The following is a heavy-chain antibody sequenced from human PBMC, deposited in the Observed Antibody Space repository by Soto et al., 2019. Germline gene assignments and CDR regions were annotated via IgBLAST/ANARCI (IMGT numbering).Heavy chain of an antibody. CDR2: MNPTSGNT. J-gene: IGHJ4*02. D-gene: IGHD3-10*01. V-gene: IGHV1-8*01. CDR3: ARAFRKVAGNRYGSLDY. CDR1: GDIISYD. Sequence: GASVKVSCKASGDIISYDSNWVRQASGQGLEWMGWMNPTSGNTGYAQKFQGRVTMTRNTSINTAYMELSSLTSDDTAMYYCARAFRKVAGNRYGSLDYWGQGTQVTVSS.